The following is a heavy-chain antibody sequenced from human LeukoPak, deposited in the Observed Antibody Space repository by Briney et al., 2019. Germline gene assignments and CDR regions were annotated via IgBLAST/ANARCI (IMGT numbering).Heavy chain of an antibody. CDR3: ARGLVPAAVEFDY. D-gene: IGHD2-2*01. CDR2: ISSSSKYI. V-gene: IGHV3-21*01. J-gene: IGHJ4*02. Sequence: GGSLRLSCADSGFTFRSYSMNWVRQAPGKGLEWVSSISSSSKYIYYADSVKGRFTIPRDNAKNSLYLQMNSLRAEDTATYYCARGLVPAAVEFDYWGQGTLVTVSS. CDR1: GFTFRSYS.